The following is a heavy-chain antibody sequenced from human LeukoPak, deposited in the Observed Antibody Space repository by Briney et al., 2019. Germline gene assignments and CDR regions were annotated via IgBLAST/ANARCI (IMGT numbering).Heavy chain of an antibody. J-gene: IGHJ5*02. V-gene: IGHV3-7*01. Sequence: PGGSLRLSCAASGFTLSSYEMNWVRQAPGKGLEWVANIKEDGSEKYYVESVKGRFIISRDNTKNSLYLQMSSLRAEDTAVYYCAKGVSKNPWGQGTLVTVSS. CDR3: AKGVSKNP. CDR2: IKEDGSEK. CDR1: GFTLSSYE.